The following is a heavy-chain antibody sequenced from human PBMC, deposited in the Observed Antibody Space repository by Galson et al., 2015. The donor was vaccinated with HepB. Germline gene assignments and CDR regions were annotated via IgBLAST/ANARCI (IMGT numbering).Heavy chain of an antibody. Sequence: SVKVSCKASGYTFTGYYMHWVRQAPGQGLEWMGWINPNSGGTNYAQKFQGWVTMTRDTSISTAYMELSRLRSDDTAVYYCARDRVDSSGYYIGYWGQGTLVTVSS. D-gene: IGHD3-22*01. CDR2: INPNSGGT. V-gene: IGHV1-2*04. CDR1: GYTFTGYY. CDR3: ARDRVDSSGYYIGY. J-gene: IGHJ4*02.